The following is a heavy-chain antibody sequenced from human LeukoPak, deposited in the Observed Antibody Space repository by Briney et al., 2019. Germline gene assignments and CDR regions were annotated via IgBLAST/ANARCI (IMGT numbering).Heavy chain of an antibody. D-gene: IGHD3-22*01. V-gene: IGHV4-38-2*02. CDR2: IYHSGST. CDR1: GYSISSGYY. J-gene: IGHJ1*01. Sequence: PSETLSLTCTVSGYSISSGYYWGWIRQPPGKGLEWIGSIYHSGSTYYNPSLKSRVTISVDTSKNQFSLKLSSVTAADTAVYYCAKVTDYDSSGYPQYFQHWGQGTLVTVSS. CDR3: AKVTDYDSSGYPQYFQH.